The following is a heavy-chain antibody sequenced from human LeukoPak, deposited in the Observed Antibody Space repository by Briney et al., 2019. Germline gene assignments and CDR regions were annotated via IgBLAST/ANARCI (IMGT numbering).Heavy chain of an antibody. CDR3: AKVVGYDFWSGYYSFDY. Sequence: GGSLRLSCAASGFTFSSYAMSWVRQAPGKGLEWVSAISGSGGSTYYADSVKGRFTISRDNSKNTLYLQMDSLRAEDTAVYYCAKVVGYDFWSGYYSFDYWGQGTLVTVSS. V-gene: IGHV3-23*01. CDR2: ISGSGGST. J-gene: IGHJ4*02. CDR1: GFTFSSYA. D-gene: IGHD3-3*01.